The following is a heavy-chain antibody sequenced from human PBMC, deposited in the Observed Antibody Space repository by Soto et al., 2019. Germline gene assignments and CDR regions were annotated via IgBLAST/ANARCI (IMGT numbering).Heavy chain of an antibody. CDR2: IYYSGST. V-gene: IGHV4-39*01. CDR3: ARRTYYYDSSGYPTDYFDH. CDR1: GGSLSSSSYY. Sequence: SETLSLTCTVSGGSLSSSSYYWGWIRQPPGKGLEWIESIYYSGSTYYDPSLKSQVTISVDTSKNQSSLKLSSVTAADTAVYYCARRTYYYDSSGYPTDYFDHWGQGTLVTVSS. D-gene: IGHD3-22*01. J-gene: IGHJ4*02.